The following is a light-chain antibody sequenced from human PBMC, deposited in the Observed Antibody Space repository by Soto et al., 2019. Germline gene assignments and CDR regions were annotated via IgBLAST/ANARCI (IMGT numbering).Light chain of an antibody. J-gene: IGLJ1*01. CDR2: EVS. CDR1: SSDVGSYNL. V-gene: IGLV2-23*02. Sequence: SVLNQPASVSGSHGQSITISCNGNSSDVGSYNLVSWYQQHPGKAPKLMIYEVSKRPSGVSSRFSGSKSGNTASLTISGLQAEDEADYYCCSYAGSSTYVFGTGTKVTVL. CDR3: CSYAGSSTYV.